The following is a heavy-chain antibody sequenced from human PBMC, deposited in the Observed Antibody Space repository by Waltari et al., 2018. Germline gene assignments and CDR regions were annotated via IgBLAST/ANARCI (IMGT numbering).Heavy chain of an antibody. J-gene: IGHJ3*02. D-gene: IGHD3-22*01. CDR3: AFRSGYYWDDAFDI. CDR1: GGSFSGYY. V-gene: IGHV4-34*01. CDR2: INHSGST. Sequence: QVQLQQWGAGLLKPSETLSLTCAVYGGSFSGYYWRWIRQPPGKGLEWIGEINHSGSTNYNPSLKSRVTISVDTSKNQFSLKLSSVTAADTAVYYCAFRSGYYWDDAFDIWGQGTMVTVSS.